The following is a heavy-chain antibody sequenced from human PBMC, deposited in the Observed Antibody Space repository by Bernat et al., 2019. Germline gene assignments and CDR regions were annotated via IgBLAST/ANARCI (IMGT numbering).Heavy chain of an antibody. CDR3: ARGWGYLDL. V-gene: IGHV4-59*08. J-gene: IGHJ2*01. Sequence: QVQLQESGPGLVKPSETLSLTCTVSGGSISSYYWSWIPQPPGKGLEWIGYIYYSGSTNYNPSLKSRVTISVDTSKNQFSLKLSSVTAADTAVYYCARGWGYLDLWGRGTLVTVSS. CDR2: IYYSGST. D-gene: IGHD3-16*01. CDR1: GGSISSYY.